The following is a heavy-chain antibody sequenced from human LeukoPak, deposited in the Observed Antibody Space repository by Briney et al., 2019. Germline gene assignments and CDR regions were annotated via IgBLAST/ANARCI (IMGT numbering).Heavy chain of an antibody. Sequence: SGTLSLTCTVSGGSISSGDYYWSWIRQPPGKGLEWIGYIYYSGSTYYNPSLKSRVTISVDTSKNQFSLKLSSVTAADTAVYYCARGAEQLAHYYFDYWGQGTLVTVSS. D-gene: IGHD6-6*01. V-gene: IGHV4-30-4*01. J-gene: IGHJ4*02. CDR2: IYYSGST. CDR1: GGSISSGDYY. CDR3: ARGAEQLAHYYFDY.